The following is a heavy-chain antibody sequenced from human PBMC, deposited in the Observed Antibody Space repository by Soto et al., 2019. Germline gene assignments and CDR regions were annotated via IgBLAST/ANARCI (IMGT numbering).Heavy chain of an antibody. D-gene: IGHD3-22*01. CDR3: AREEGSYYYDSSGYYY. CDR2: ISYDGSNK. Sequence: GGSLRLSCAASGFTFSSYAMHWVRQAPGKGLEWVAVISYDGSNKYYADSVKGRFTISRDNSKNTLYLQMNSLRAEDTAVYYCAREEGSYYYDSSGYYYWGQGTLVTVSS. V-gene: IGHV3-30-3*01. J-gene: IGHJ4*02. CDR1: GFTFSSYA.